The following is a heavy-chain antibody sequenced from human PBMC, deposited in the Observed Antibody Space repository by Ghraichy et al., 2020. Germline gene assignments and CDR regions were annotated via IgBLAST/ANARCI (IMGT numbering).Heavy chain of an antibody. Sequence: GGSLRLSCAASGFTVSSNYMSWVRQAPGKGLEWVSVIYSGGSTYYADSVKGRFTISRDNSKNTLYLQMNSLRAEDTAVYYCARNLDRYYYYGMDVWGQGTTVTVSS. CDR3: ARNLDRYYYYGMDV. J-gene: IGHJ6*02. CDR1: GFTVSSNY. V-gene: IGHV3-53*01. CDR2: IYSGGST.